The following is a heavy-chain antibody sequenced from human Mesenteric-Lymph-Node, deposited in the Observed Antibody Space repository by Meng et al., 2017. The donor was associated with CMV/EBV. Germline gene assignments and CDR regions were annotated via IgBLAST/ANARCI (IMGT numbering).Heavy chain of an antibody. V-gene: IGHV3-7*01. Sequence: GESLKSSCAASGFTCSTYWMTWVRQAPGKGLEWVASVNQDGSGRYYVECVEGRFTISRDNTKNSMYLQMNNMRVEDTAMYYCTKSGAGPTVGGACDIWGQGTMVTVSS. D-gene: IGHD1-7*01. CDR1: GFTCSTYW. CDR3: TKSGAGPTVGGACDI. J-gene: IGHJ3*02. CDR2: VNQDGSGR.